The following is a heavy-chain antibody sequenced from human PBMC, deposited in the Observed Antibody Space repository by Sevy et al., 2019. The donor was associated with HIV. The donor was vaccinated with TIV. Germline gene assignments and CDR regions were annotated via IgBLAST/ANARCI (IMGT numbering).Heavy chain of an antibody. V-gene: IGHV3-23*01. CDR3: ARRPDFGVVIPTGVMDV. CDR2: ISGSGGST. CDR1: GFTFSTYA. Sequence: GGSLRLSYAASGFTFSTYAMTWVRQAPGKGLQWVSVISGSGGSTYYADSVKGRFTISRDNSKNTMYLQMNSLRAEDTAVYYCARRPDFGVVIPTGVMDVWGQGTTVTVSS. J-gene: IGHJ6*02. D-gene: IGHD3-3*01.